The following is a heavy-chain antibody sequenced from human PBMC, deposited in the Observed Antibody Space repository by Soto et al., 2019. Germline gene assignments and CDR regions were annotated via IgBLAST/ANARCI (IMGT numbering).Heavy chain of an antibody. D-gene: IGHD6-13*01. CDR1: GGTFSSYT. CDR3: ARSSSWYLRAFDI. V-gene: IGHV1-69*02. CDR2: IIPILGIA. Sequence: ASVKVSCKASGGTFSSYTISWVRQAPGQGLEWMGRIIPILGIANYAQKFQGRVTITADKSTSTAYMELSSLRFEDTAVYYCARSSSWYLRAFDIWGQGTMVTVSS. J-gene: IGHJ3*02.